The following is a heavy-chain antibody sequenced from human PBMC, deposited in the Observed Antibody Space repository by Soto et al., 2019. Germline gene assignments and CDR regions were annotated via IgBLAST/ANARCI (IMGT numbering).Heavy chain of an antibody. CDR3: VRDAENRDAFDI. V-gene: IGHV3-21*01. Sequence: DVQLVESGGGLVKPGGSLRLSCAASGFNFITFSMNWVRQAPGKGLEWVSSISASSSSIYYAESVKGRFTVSRDNAKNSLYLQMNSLTAEDSALYYCVRDAENRDAFDIWGQGTTVTVSS. CDR2: ISASSSSI. J-gene: IGHJ3*02. CDR1: GFNFITFS.